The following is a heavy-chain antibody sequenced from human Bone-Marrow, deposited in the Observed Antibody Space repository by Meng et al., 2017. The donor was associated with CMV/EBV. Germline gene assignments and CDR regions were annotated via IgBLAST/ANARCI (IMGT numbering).Heavy chain of an antibody. Sequence: LSLTCAASGFTFDDYAMHWVRQAPGKGLEWVSGISWNSGSIGYADSVKGRFTISRDNAKNSLYLQMNSLRAEDTALYYCAKALGEDYYYYYGMDVWGQGTTITV. CDR1: GFTFDDYA. CDR3: AKALGEDYYYYYGMDV. CDR2: ISWNSGSI. J-gene: IGHJ6*02. D-gene: IGHD3-10*01. V-gene: IGHV3-9*01.